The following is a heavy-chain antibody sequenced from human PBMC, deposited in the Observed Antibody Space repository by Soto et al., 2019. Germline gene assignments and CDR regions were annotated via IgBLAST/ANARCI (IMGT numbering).Heavy chain of an antibody. J-gene: IGHJ4*02. CDR2: IYYSGST. Sequence: TLSLTCTVSGGSISSGGYYWSWIRQHPGKGLEWIGYIYYSGSTYYNPSLKSRVTISVDTSKNQFSLKLSSVTAADTAVYYCARRPPGWFGQYFDYWGQGTLVPVSP. CDR3: ARRPPGWFGQYFDY. CDR1: GGSISSGGYY. D-gene: IGHD3-10*01. V-gene: IGHV4-31*03.